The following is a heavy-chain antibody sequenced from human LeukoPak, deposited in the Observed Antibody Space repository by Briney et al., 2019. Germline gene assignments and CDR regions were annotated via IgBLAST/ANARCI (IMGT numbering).Heavy chain of an antibody. V-gene: IGHV1-2*02. Sequence: ASVKVSCKASGYTFTSYAMHWVRQAPGQGLECMGWINPNSGGTNYAQRFQGRVTMTRDTSISTAYMELSRLRSDDTAVYYCASGTVAGGNVDYWGQGTLVTVSS. J-gene: IGHJ4*02. D-gene: IGHD6-19*01. CDR2: INPNSGGT. CDR3: ASGTVAGGNVDY. CDR1: GYTFTSYA.